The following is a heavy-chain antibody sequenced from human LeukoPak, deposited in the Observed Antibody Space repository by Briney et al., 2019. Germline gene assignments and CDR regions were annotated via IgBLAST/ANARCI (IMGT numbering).Heavy chain of an antibody. V-gene: IGHV3-9*01. CDR2: ISWNSGSI. CDR3: AKKGVRFYGDSTLNYFDY. Sequence: PGGSLRLSCAASGFTFDDYAMHWVRQAPGKGLEWVSGISWNSGSIGYADSVKGRFTISRDNAKNSLYLQMNSLRAEDTALYYCAKKGVRFYGDSTLNYFDYWGQGTLVTVSS. D-gene: IGHD4-17*01. J-gene: IGHJ4*02. CDR1: GFTFDDYA.